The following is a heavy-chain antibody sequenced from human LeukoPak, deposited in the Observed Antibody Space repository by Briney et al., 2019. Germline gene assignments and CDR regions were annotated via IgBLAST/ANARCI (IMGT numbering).Heavy chain of an antibody. V-gene: IGHV1-8*03. CDR3: ARDGYDSSGYYGYYYYYMDV. Sequence: ASVKVSCKASGYTFTSYDINWVRQATGQGLEWIGWMNPNSGNTGYAQKFQGRVTITRNTSISTAYMELSSLRSEDTAVYYCARDGYDSSGYYGYYYYYMDVWGKGTTVTVSS. D-gene: IGHD3-22*01. J-gene: IGHJ6*03. CDR1: GYTFTSYD. CDR2: MNPNSGNT.